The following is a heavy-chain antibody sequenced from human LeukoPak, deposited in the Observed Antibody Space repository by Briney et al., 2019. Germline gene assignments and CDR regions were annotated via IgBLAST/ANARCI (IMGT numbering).Heavy chain of an antibody. CDR2: ISSSGSTI. J-gene: IGHJ5*02. D-gene: IGHD5-12*01. CDR3: ASLYPYSGYDFGWFDP. V-gene: IGHV3-48*03. CDR1: GFTFSSYE. Sequence: GGSLRLSCAASGFTFSSYEMNWVRQAPGKGLEWVSYISSSGSTIYYADSVKGRFTISRDNAKNSLYLQMNSLRAEDTAVYYCASLYPYSGYDFGWFDPWGQGTLVTVSS.